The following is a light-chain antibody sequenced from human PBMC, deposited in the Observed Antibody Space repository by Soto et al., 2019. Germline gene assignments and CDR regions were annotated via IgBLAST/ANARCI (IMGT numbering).Light chain of an antibody. J-gene: IGKJ1*01. CDR1: QSVSWN. Sequence: EIVMTQSPATLSVSPGERVTLSCRASQSVSWNLAWYQHIPGQVPRLLIYGASRRATGIPDRFSGSASGTDFTLTISRLEPEDFAVYFCQQYSDLPMTFGQGTKVDIK. CDR3: QQYSDLPMT. CDR2: GAS. V-gene: IGKV3D-15*02.